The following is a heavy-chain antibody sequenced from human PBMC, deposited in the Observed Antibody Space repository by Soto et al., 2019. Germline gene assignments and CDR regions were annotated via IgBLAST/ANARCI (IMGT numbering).Heavy chain of an antibody. D-gene: IGHD2-8*02. V-gene: IGHV3-30*03. J-gene: IGHJ4*02. CDR2: ISRDGGTK. Sequence: ESGGGVVQPGRSLRLSCAVSGFTVSTYGMHWVRQAPGKGLEWVAVISRDGGTKYYADPVKGRFTISRDNSRNTLFLEMNSLRGDDMAVYYCTGEVASGYWGQGTLVTVSS. CDR1: GFTVSTYG. CDR3: TGEVASGY.